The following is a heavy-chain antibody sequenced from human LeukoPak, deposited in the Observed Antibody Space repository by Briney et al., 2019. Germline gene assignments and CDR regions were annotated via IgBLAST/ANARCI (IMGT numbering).Heavy chain of an antibody. CDR1: GFTFSSYS. Sequence: GGSLRLSCAASGFTFSSYSMNWVRQAPGKGLEWVSYISSSSSTIYYADSVKGRFTISRDNAKNSLYLQMNSLRAEVTAVYYCARSITMILVDWGQGTLVTVSS. CDR3: ARSITMILVD. D-gene: IGHD3-22*01. V-gene: IGHV3-48*01. CDR2: ISSSSSTI. J-gene: IGHJ4*02.